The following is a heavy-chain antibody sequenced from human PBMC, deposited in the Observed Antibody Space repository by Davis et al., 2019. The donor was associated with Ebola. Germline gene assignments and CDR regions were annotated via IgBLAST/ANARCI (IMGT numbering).Heavy chain of an antibody. J-gene: IGHJ3*01. CDR3: ARGGLLSALDL. Sequence: GGSLRLSCATSGFPFSEYAMTWVRQAPGKGLEWVSVIYADGSTYYADSVKGRFTISRDTSKNTMFLQMTGLRAEDTAIYYCARGGLLSALDLWGQGTMVSVSS. CDR2: IYADGST. D-gene: IGHD2-15*01. CDR1: GFPFSEYA. V-gene: IGHV3-23*03.